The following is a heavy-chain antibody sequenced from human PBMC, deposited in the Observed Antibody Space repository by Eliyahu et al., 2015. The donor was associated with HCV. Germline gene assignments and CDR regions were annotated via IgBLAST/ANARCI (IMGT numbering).Heavy chain of an antibody. CDR3: ARSRVGDYGVLGC. Sequence: EVQLVESGGGLVQPGRSLRLSCAASGFTFDDYAMHWVRQAPGKGLGWVSGISWNSGSIGYADSVKGRFTISRDNAKNSLYLQMNSLRAEDTALYYCARSRVGDYGVLGCWGQGTLVTVSS. CDR2: ISWNSGSI. CDR1: GFTFDDYA. J-gene: IGHJ4*02. D-gene: IGHD4-17*01. V-gene: IGHV3-9*01.